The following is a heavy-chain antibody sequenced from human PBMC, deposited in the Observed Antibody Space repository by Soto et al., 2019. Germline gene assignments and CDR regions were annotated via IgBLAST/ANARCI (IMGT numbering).Heavy chain of an antibody. CDR1: GGSIRTSGYS. Sequence: QLQLQESGPGLVKPSETLSLTCTVSGGSIRTSGYSWGWIRRPPGTGLERIATISYSASTYYNPSLQSRVTMSVGRSKNQFPRCLRSVSAADTAVYFCVRHRYCSGATCYHLDNWFDSWGQGTLVTFS. J-gene: IGHJ5*01. CDR3: VRHRYCSGATCYHLDNWFDS. CDR2: ISYSAST. D-gene: IGHD2-15*01. V-gene: IGHV4-39*01.